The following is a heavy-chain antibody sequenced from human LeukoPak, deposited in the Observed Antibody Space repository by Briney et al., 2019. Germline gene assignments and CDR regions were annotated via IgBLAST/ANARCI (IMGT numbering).Heavy chain of an antibody. Sequence: ASVKVSCKASGGTFSSYAISWVRQAPGQGLEWMGGIIPIFGTANHAQKFQGRVTITADESTSTAYMELSSLRSEDTAVYYCARTPSEMVLTGYYFDYWGQGTLVTVSS. J-gene: IGHJ4*02. D-gene: IGHD5-24*01. CDR3: ARTPSEMVLTGYYFDY. CDR2: IIPIFGTA. CDR1: GGTFSSYA. V-gene: IGHV1-69*13.